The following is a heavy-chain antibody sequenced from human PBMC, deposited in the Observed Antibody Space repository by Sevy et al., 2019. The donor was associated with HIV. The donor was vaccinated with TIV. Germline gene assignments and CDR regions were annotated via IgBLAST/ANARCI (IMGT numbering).Heavy chain of an antibody. Sequence: GESLKISCAASGFNIRTYWMLWVRQAPGKGLEWVSLIDSDGSAYYADSVKGRFTISRDNVKNTLYLQINALRAEDTGLYFCARDRYYDASGYYYYYYGMDVWGQGTTVTVSS. J-gene: IGHJ6*02. CDR2: IDSDGSA. V-gene: IGHV3-66*01. CDR1: GFNIRTYW. CDR3: ARDRYYDASGYYYYYYGMDV. D-gene: IGHD3-22*01.